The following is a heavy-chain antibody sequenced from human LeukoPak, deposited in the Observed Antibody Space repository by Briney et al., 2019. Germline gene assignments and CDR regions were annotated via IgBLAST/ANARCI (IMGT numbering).Heavy chain of an antibody. D-gene: IGHD1-26*01. CDR2: INPNSGGT. J-gene: IGHJ5*02. CDR1: GYTFTGYY. V-gene: IGHV1-2*02. CDR3: AKVRDSGSYYAFDP. Sequence: ASVKVSCKASGYTFTGYYMRWVRQAPGQGLEWMGWINPNSGGTNYAQKFQGRVTMTRDTSISTAYMELSRLRSDDTAVYYCAKVRDSGSYYAFDPWGQGTLVTVSS.